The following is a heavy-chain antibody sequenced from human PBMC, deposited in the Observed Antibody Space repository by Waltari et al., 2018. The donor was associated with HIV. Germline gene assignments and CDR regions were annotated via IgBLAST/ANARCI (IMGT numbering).Heavy chain of an antibody. J-gene: IGHJ6*02. Sequence: QVQLQEPGPGLVKPSQTLSLTCTVPAGPLSSGSYYWSWLRQPAGKGLSWIGRIYTSGSTTSNPSLKIRVTISVDTSKNQFSLKLSSVTAADTAVYYCARGRYSGSYRGHYYYYGMDVWGQGTTVTVSS. CDR2: IYTSGST. V-gene: IGHV4-61*02. CDR3: ARGRYSGSYRGHYYYYGMDV. CDR1: AGPLSSGSYY. D-gene: IGHD1-26*01.